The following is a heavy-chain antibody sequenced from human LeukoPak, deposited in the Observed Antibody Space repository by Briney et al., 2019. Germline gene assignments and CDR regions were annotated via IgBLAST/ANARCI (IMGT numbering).Heavy chain of an antibody. CDR2: ISSDGSST. J-gene: IGHJ4*02. CDR3: AREAYGRRFYYFDY. Sequence: GGSLRLSCAASGFTFSSYWMHWVRQAPGKGLVWVSRISSDGSSTTYADSVKGRFTISRDNAKNTLYLQMNSLRAEDTAVYYCAREAYGRRFYYFDYWGQGTLVTVSS. D-gene: IGHD3-16*01. V-gene: IGHV3-74*01. CDR1: GFTFSSYW.